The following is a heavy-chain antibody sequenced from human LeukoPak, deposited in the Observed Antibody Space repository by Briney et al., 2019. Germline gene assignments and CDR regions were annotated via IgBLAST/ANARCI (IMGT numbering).Heavy chain of an antibody. V-gene: IGHV4-61*02. Sequence: SETLSLTCTVSGGSISSSSYYWSWIRQPAGKGLEWIGRIYTSGSTNYNPSLKSRVTMSVDTSKNQFSLKLSSVTAADTAVYYCARDRSSIAAADGSPLGYGLDYWGQGTLVTVSS. J-gene: IGHJ4*02. CDR3: ARDRSSIAAADGSPLGYGLDY. CDR1: GGSISSSSYY. CDR2: IYTSGST. D-gene: IGHD6-13*01.